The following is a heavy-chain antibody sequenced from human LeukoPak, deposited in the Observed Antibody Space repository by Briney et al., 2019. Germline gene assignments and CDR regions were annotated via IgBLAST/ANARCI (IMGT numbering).Heavy chain of an antibody. V-gene: IGHV1-2*02. CDR3: AKAAAGSQHSYYYYYYLDV. D-gene: IGHD6-13*01. CDR2: INPNSGGT. J-gene: IGHJ6*03. CDR1: GYTFTGYY. Sequence: EASVKVSSQASGYTFTGYYMHWVRQAPGQGLEWMEWINPNSGGTNYAQKVQGRVTMTRDTSISTAYMELSRLRSDDTAVYYCAKAAAGSQHSYYYYYYLDVWGTGTTVSISS.